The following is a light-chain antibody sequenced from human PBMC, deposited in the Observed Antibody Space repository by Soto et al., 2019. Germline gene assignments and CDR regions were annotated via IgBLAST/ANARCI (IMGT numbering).Light chain of an antibody. CDR1: QSVSNNY. J-gene: IGKJ5*01. CDR2: GAS. Sequence: EIVLTQYPGTLSLSPGEGATLSCRAIQSVSNNYLAWYQQKPGQAPRLLIYGASNRATGIPDRFSGSGSGTDFTLTISRLEPEDFAVYYCQQRSNGPPITFGQGTRLEIK. V-gene: IGKV3D-20*02. CDR3: QQRSNGPPIT.